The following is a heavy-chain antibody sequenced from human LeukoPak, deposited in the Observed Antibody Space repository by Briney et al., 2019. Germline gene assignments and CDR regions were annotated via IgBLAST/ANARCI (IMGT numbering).Heavy chain of an antibody. CDR3: ARGKFGIGAAGTVADS. D-gene: IGHD6-13*01. CDR2: ISAYNGNT. J-gene: IGHJ4*02. V-gene: IGHV1-18*01. Sequence: ASVKDSCKASGYTFTSYRISWVRPAPGQGREGMGFISAYNGNTIYAQKLQGRVTMTTDTSTSTAYMKLRSLRYDDTAVYYCARGKFGIGAAGTVADSWGQGTLVTVSS. CDR1: GYTFTSYR.